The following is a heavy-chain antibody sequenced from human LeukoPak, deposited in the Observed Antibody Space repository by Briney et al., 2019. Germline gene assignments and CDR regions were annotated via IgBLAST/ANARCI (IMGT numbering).Heavy chain of an antibody. CDR2: IGTVSDT. CDR1: GFTFSSFD. CDR3: ARGPPRGKYYYMDV. D-gene: IGHD1-1*01. Sequence: GGSLRLSCAASGFTFSSFDMHWVRQPTGQGLEWVSTIGTVSDTYYPGSVEGRFTLSRDNAKNSLYLQMNSLTAGDTAVYYCARGPPRGKYYYMDVWGKGTTVTVSS. J-gene: IGHJ6*03. V-gene: IGHV3-13*01.